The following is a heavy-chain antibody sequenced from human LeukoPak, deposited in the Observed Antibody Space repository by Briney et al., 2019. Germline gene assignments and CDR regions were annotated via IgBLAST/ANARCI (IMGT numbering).Heavy chain of an antibody. CDR1: GFTFSSYD. CDR3: AKDTPYYYDSSSYYFDY. D-gene: IGHD3-22*01. Sequence: GGSLRLSCAASGFTFSSYDMHWVRQAPGKGLEWVAVISYDGSNKYYADSVKGRFTISRDNSKNTLYLQMNSLRAEDTAVYYCAKDTPYYYDSSSYYFDYWGQGTLVTVSS. CDR2: ISYDGSNK. J-gene: IGHJ4*02. V-gene: IGHV3-30*18.